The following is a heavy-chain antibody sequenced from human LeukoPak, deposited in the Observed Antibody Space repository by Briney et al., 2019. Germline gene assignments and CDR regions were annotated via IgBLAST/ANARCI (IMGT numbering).Heavy chain of an antibody. J-gene: IGHJ3*02. CDR2: INPNSGGA. V-gene: IGHV1-2*06. D-gene: IGHD6-19*01. CDR1: GYTFTGYY. Sequence: ASVKVSCKASGYTFTGYYIHWVRQAPGQGLEWMGRINPNSGGADYAQKFQGRVSMTRDTSISTAYMELSSLRSDDTAAYYCARGPRLDSSGWYYGAFDIWGQGTMVTVS. CDR3: ARGPRLDSSGWYYGAFDI.